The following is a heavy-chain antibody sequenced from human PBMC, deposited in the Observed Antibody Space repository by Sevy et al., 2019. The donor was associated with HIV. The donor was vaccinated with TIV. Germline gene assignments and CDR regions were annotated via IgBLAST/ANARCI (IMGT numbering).Heavy chain of an antibody. CDR2: MYHSGRS. J-gene: IGHJ4*02. Sequence: SETLSLTCTVSGVSMSSSSYDWGWVRQPPGTGLEWIGTMYHSGRSYYNPSLKSRVTLYVDTSKNLFSLKLSSLTAADTAVYYCARQGGIVDRAFDYWGQGTLVTVSS. CDR3: ARQGGIVDRAFDY. D-gene: IGHD2-21*01. V-gene: IGHV4-39*01. CDR1: GVSMSSSSYD.